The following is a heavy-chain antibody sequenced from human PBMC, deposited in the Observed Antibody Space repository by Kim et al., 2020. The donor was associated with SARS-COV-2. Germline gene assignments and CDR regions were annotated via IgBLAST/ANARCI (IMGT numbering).Heavy chain of an antibody. Sequence: SKTLSLTCTVSGDSITNSGNYWGWIRQPPGQGLEWIGRVFSNGGTSYNPSLRSRVTILVDTSKNQFSLRLTSVTAADTAVYYCAKYTVTTMFDIWGQGTLLTVFS. CDR2: VFSNGGT. V-gene: IGHV4-39*01. J-gene: IGHJ3*02. CDR3: AKYTVTTMFDI. CDR1: GDSITNSGNY. D-gene: IGHD4-17*01.